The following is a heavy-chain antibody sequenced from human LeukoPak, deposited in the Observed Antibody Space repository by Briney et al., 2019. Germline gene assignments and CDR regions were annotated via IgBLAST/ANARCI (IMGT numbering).Heavy chain of an antibody. CDR1: GGSISSSSYY. D-gene: IGHD1-26*01. Sequence: KTSETLSLTCTVSGGSISSSSYYWGWIRQPPGKGLEWIGSIYYSGSTYYNPSLKSRVTISVDTSKNQFSLKLSSVTAADTAVYYCARVVGGSHYWGRVGATHDYWGQGTLVTVSS. CDR2: IYYSGST. V-gene: IGHV4-39*07. CDR3: ARVVGGSHYWGRVGATHDY. J-gene: IGHJ4*02.